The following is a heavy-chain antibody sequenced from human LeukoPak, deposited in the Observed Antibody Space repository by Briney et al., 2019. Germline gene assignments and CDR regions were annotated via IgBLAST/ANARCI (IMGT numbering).Heavy chain of an antibody. Sequence: SAKVSCKASGGTFSSYAISWVRQAPGQGLEWMGGIIPIFGTANYAQKFQGRVTITADESTSTAYMELSSLRSEDTAVYYCARDGYYYDSSGYSQSPFDYWGQGTLVTVSS. V-gene: IGHV1-69*13. CDR3: ARDGYYYDSSGYSQSPFDY. D-gene: IGHD3-22*01. CDR1: GGTFSSYA. CDR2: IIPIFGTA. J-gene: IGHJ4*02.